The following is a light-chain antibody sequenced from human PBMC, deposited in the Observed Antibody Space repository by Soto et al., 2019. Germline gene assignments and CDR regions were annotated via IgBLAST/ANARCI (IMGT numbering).Light chain of an antibody. CDR2: GAS. CDR3: QQYNKWPAEIT. Sequence: SVLTPFPGTLSLSPGEEATLSCRASQSVSSRYLAWYQQKPGQAPRLLIYGASSRATGIPARFSGSGSGTEFTLTISSLQSEDSGAYYCQQYNKWPAEITFGQGTRPEIK. CDR1: QSVSSRY. V-gene: IGKV3D-15*01. J-gene: IGKJ5*01.